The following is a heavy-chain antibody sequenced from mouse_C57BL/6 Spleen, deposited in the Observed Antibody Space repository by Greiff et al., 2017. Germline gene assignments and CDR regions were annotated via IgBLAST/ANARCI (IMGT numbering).Heavy chain of an antibody. V-gene: IGHV1-64*01. CDR2: IHPNSCST. CDR1: GYTFTSYW. D-gene: IGHD2-1*01. CDR3: ASNYVFSWFAY. J-gene: IGHJ3*01. Sequence: QVQLQQPGAELVKPGASVKLSCTASGYTFTSYWMHWVKQRPGQGLEWIGMIHPNSCSTNYNEKFKSKATLTVDKSSSTAYMQLSSLTSEDSAVYYCASNYVFSWFAYWGQGTLVTVSA.